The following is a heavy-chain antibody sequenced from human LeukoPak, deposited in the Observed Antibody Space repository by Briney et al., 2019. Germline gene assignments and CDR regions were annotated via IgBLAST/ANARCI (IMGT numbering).Heavy chain of an antibody. J-gene: IGHJ3*02. CDR2: IRYDGSDE. CDR3: ARAPYSSSWYAHDAFDI. Sequence: GGSLRLSCAASGFTFSSYGMHWVRQAPGKGLEWVAVIRYDGSDEYYADSVKGRFTISRDNSKNMFYLQMNSLKTEDTAVYYCARAPYSSSWYAHDAFDIWGQGTMVTVSS. V-gene: IGHV3-30*02. D-gene: IGHD6-13*01. CDR1: GFTFSSYG.